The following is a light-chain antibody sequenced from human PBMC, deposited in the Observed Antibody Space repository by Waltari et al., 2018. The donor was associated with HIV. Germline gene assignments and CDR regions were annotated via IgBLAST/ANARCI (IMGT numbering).Light chain of an antibody. CDR3: AAWDDSLNGLYV. J-gene: IGLJ1*01. Sequence: QSVLTQPPSASGTPGQRVTISCSGSSSNIGSNTVNWYQQLPGTAPKLPIYSNNHRPSGVPDRFSGSKSGTSASLAISGLQSEDEADYYCAAWDDSLNGLYVFGTGTKVTVL. CDR1: SSNIGSNT. V-gene: IGLV1-44*01. CDR2: SNN.